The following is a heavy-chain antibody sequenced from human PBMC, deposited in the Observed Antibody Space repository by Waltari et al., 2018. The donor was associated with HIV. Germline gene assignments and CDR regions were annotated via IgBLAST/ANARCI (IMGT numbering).Heavy chain of an antibody. J-gene: IGHJ6*02. Sequence: EVQLLESGGGLVQTGGSLRLSCEASGFTFSNYGMNWVRQAPGKGLEWVSAISCSGGNTYYADSLKGRFTISRDNSKNTLYLQMNSLRAEDTAVYFCVKEHQYSHTWYSYYGMDVWGQGTTVTVSS. CDR2: ISCSGGNT. CDR3: VKEHQYSHTWYSYYGMDV. D-gene: IGHD6-13*01. V-gene: IGHV3-23*01. CDR1: GFTFSNYG.